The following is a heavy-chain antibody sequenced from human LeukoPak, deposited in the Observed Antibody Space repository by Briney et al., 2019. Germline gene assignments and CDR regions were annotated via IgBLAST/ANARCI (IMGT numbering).Heavy chain of an antibody. Sequence: GGSLRLSCAATEFDFSSHAMTWVRQAPGKGLEWVSAISISGSKTYYADSVKGRFTISRDNSKNTLYLQMNSLRAEDTAVYYCANEIRPNDYWGQGTQVTVSS. D-gene: IGHD4-17*01. CDR2: ISISGSKT. CDR3: ANEIRPNDY. J-gene: IGHJ4*02. V-gene: IGHV3-23*01. CDR1: EFDFSSHA.